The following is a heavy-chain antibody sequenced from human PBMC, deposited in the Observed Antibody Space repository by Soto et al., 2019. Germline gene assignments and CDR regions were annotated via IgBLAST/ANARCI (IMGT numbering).Heavy chain of an antibody. D-gene: IGHD5-12*01. V-gene: IGHV1-18*01. J-gene: IGHJ4*02. CDR3: ARDPTYSGYDRALDY. CDR2: ISAYNGNT. CDR1: GYTFTSYG. Sequence: ASVNVSCKASGYTFTSYGISWVRQAPGQGLEWMGWISAYNGNTNYAQKLQGRVTMTTDTSTSTAYMELRSLRSDDTAVYYCARDPTYSGYDRALDYWGQGTLVTVSS.